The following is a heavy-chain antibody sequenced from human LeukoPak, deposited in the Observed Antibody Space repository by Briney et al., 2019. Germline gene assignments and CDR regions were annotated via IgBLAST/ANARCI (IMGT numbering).Heavy chain of an antibody. J-gene: IGHJ4*02. Sequence: ASVKVSCKASGFTFSNYYVHWVRQAPGQGPEWMGIINPNSGSTSYAQKLQGRVTMTSDTSTSTVYMGLSSLRSEDTAVYYCARDVLNYSGSLRNPLDYWGQGTLVTVSS. D-gene: IGHD5-12*01. CDR1: GFTFSNYY. CDR3: ARDVLNYSGSLRNPLDY. V-gene: IGHV1-46*01. CDR2: INPNSGST.